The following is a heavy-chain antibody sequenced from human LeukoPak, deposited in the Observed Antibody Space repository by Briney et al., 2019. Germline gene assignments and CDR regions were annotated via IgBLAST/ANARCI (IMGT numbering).Heavy chain of an antibody. CDR3: ARAGYSSSWSTFDP. CDR1: GFTFDDYG. J-gene: IGHJ5*02. V-gene: IGHV3-20*04. D-gene: IGHD6-13*01. CDR2: INWNGGST. Sequence: PGGSLRLSCAASGFTFDDYGMSWVRHAPGKGLEWVSGINWNGGSTGYADSVKGRFTISRDNAKNSLYLQMNSLRAEDTALYYCARAGYSSSWSTFDPWGQGTLVTVSS.